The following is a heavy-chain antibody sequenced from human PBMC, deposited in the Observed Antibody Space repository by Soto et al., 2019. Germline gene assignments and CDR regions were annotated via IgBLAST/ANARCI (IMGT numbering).Heavy chain of an antibody. CDR1: GCSISSYY. CDR2: IYYSGST. CDR3: AREAYSGGDCYSGYFDY. D-gene: IGHD2-21*02. J-gene: IGHJ4*02. Sequence: PSDTLSLTFTVSGCSISSYYWSWIRQPPGKGLEWIGYIYYSGSTNYNPSLKSRVTISVDTSKNQFSLKLSSVTAADTAVYYCAREAYSGGDCYSGYFDYWGQGTLVTVS. V-gene: IGHV4-59*01.